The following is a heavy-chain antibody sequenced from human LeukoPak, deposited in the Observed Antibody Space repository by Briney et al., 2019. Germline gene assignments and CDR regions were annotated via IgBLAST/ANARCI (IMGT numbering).Heavy chain of an antibody. V-gene: IGHV1-18*01. CDR3: ARVDLGLTMVRGIELFDY. CDR1: GYTFTSYG. CDR2: ISAYNGNT. J-gene: IGHJ4*02. Sequence: ASVKVSCKASGYTFTSYGISWVRQAPGQGLEWMGWISAYNGNTNYAQKLRGRVTMTTDTSTSTAYMELRSLRSDDTAVYYCARVDLGLTMVRGIELFDYWGQGTLVTVSS. D-gene: IGHD3-10*01.